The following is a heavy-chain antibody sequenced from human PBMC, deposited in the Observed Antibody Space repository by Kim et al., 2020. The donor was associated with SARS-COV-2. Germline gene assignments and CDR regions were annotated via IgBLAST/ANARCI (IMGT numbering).Heavy chain of an antibody. V-gene: IGHV3-11*03. Sequence: GGSLRLSCAASGFTFSDYYMSWIRQAPGKGLEWVSYISSSSSYTNYADSVKGRFTISRDNAKNSLYPQMNSLRAEDTAVYYCASVGIAAAEFDYWGQGTLVTVSS. CDR2: ISSSSSYT. CDR3: ASVGIAAAEFDY. D-gene: IGHD6-13*01. J-gene: IGHJ4*02. CDR1: GFTFSDYY.